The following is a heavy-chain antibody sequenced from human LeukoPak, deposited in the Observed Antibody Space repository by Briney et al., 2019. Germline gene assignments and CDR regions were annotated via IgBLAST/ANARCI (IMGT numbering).Heavy chain of an antibody. CDR3: ARRKFLGWFDP. CDR1: GYTFTSYG. V-gene: IGHV1-8*03. D-gene: IGHD7-27*01. J-gene: IGHJ5*02. Sequence: ASVKVSCKASGYTFTSYGISWVRQAPGQGLEWMGWFSPNNGNAGYAQKFQGRVTITRNTSISTAYMELSSLRSDDTAIYYCARRKFLGWFDPWGQGTLVTVSS. CDR2: FSPNNGNA.